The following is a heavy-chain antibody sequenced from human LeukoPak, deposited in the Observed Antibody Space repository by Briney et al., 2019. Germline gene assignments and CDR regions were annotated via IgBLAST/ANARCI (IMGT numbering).Heavy chain of an antibody. CDR3: IRDEALWRLDY. CDR1: GLSFSNHW. V-gene: IGHV3-74*03. CDR2: IDEGGSNA. Sequence: GGSLRLSCAASGLSFSNHWIHWVRQAPGKGLVWVSRIDEGGSNAMYADSVKGRFSISRDNAKNTVNLQMNSLRAEDTGVYYCIRDEALWRLDYWGQGTLVTVSS. D-gene: IGHD2-21*01. J-gene: IGHJ4*02.